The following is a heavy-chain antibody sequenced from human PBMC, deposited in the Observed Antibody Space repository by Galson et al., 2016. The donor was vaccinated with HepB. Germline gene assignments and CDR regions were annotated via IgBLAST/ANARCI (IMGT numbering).Heavy chain of an antibody. CDR2: IHYSGSI. Sequence: LSLTCTVSGGSISRYYWSWIRQPPGKGLEWIGYIHYSGSINYNPSLKSRVTISIDRSKNHFSLKVSSVTAADTAVYYCARGAYYMDVWGQGALVTVSS. CDR3: ARGAYYMDV. J-gene: IGHJ4*02. CDR1: GGSISRYY. V-gene: IGHV4-59*12.